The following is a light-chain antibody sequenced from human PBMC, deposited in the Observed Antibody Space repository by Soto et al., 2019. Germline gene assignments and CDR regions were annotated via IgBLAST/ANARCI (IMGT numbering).Light chain of an antibody. CDR1: QSVGNN. V-gene: IGKV3-15*01. J-gene: IGKJ1*01. Sequence: EIVMTQSPATLSVSPGERATLSCRASQSVGNNLAWYQKKPGKAPRLLIYGAATRATGIPARFSGSGSGTESTPTISSLQSKDVACYYCHQDNNWWTFGQGTRVDIK. CDR2: GAA. CDR3: HQDNNWWT.